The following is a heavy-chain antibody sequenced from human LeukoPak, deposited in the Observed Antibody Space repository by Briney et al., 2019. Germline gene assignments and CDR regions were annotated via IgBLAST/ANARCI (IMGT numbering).Heavy chain of an antibody. CDR2: ISGSGGST. CDR3: AKAVGEVVGYYYDY. V-gene: IGHV3-23*01. CDR1: GLTFSSYA. J-gene: IGHJ4*02. Sequence: PGGSLRLSCAASGLTFSSYAMSWVRQAPGKGLEWVSVISGSGGSTYYADSVKGRFTISRDNPKNTLYLQMNSLRAEDTAVYYCAKAVGEVVGYYYDYWGQGTLVTVSS. D-gene: IGHD1-26*01.